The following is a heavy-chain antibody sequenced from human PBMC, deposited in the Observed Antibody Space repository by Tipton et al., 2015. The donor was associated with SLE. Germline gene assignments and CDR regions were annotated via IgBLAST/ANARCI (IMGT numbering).Heavy chain of an antibody. CDR3: AQAHLWGSYRYASDI. V-gene: IGHV4-34*01. Sequence: LRLSCSIYGGFFGGYYWSWIRQPPGKGLEWIGEINHGGSTNYNPSPKSRVTISVDTSKNQFSLKLSSVTAADTAVYYCAQAHLWGSYRYASDIWGQGTMVTVSS. J-gene: IGHJ3*02. D-gene: IGHD3-16*02. CDR2: INHGGST. CDR1: GGFFGGYY.